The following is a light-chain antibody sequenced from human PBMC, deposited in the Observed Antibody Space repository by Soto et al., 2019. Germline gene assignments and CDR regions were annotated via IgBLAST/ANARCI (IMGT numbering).Light chain of an antibody. J-gene: IGKJ2*01. CDR1: QSVVTTY. Sequence: EIVLTQSPGTLSLSPGERATLSCRASQSVVTTYLAWYQQKPGQAPRLLIYGASSRATGIPDRFSGSGAGKDFTLTISRLEPEDFAVYYCQQYDRSPYTFGQGTKVEIQ. CDR2: GAS. V-gene: IGKV3-20*01. CDR3: QQYDRSPYT.